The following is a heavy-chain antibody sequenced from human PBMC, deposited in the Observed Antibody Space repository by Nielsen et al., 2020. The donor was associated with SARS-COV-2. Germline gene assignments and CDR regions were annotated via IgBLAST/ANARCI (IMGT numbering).Heavy chain of an antibody. J-gene: IGHJ6*02. CDR2: IYYSGSTYSNPSLT. Sequence: SETLSLTCTVSGGSISNGGFYWSWIRQHPAKGLEWIGYIYYSGSTYSNPSLTYYNPSLKSRVFISLDTSKNQFSLKLSSVTAADTAVYYCARDLPIGYCSGGSCSLGMDVWGQGTTVTVSS. CDR1: GGSISNGGFY. V-gene: IGHV4-31*03. CDR3: ARDLPIGYCSGGSCSLGMDV. D-gene: IGHD2-15*01.